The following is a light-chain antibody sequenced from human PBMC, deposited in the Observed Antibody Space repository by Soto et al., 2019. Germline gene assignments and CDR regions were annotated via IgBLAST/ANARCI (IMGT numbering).Light chain of an antibody. CDR2: EFS. CDR1: SSDVGGYNY. Sequence: QSALTQPASVSGSPGQSITISCTGTSSDVGGYNYVSWYHQHPGQAPKLMIYEFSNRPSGVSNRFAGSNSGNTASLTISGLQAEYEADYYCSAYTSSSTHDVFVTGTKLPVL. V-gene: IGLV2-14*01. CDR3: SAYTSSSTHDV. J-gene: IGLJ1*01.